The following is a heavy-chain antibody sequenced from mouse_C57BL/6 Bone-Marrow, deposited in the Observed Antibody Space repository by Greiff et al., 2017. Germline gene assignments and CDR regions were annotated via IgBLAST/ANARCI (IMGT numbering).Heavy chain of an antibody. D-gene: IGHD1-1*01. CDR1: GYTFTDYN. CDR3: ARGATVVARGY. Sequence: VQLQQSGPELVKPGASVKMSCKASGYTFTDYNMHWVKQSHGKSLEWIGYINPNNGGTSYNQKFKGKATLTVNQSSSTADMERRSLTSEDSAVYYCARGATVVARGYWGQGTTLTVSS. J-gene: IGHJ2*01. CDR2: INPNNGGT. V-gene: IGHV1-22*01.